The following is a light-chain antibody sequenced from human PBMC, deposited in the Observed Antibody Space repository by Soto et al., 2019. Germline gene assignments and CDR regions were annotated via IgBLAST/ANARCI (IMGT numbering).Light chain of an antibody. V-gene: IGKV1-33*01. J-gene: IGKJ5*01. CDR2: DAS. CDR3: QQYDNLTLI. Sequence: IQMTQFPSYLSSSFGDRVTITCQATQDIRKYLNWYQQKPGKAPKLLIYDASSLETGVPSRFSGSGSGTDFTLTISSLKNEDFATYYCQQYDNLTLIFGQGTRLEIK. CDR1: QDIRKY.